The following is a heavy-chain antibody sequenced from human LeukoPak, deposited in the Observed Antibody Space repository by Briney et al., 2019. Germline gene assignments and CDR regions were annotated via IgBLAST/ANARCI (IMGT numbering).Heavy chain of an antibody. CDR1: GGSISSGGYS. Sequence: PSETLSLTCAVSGGSISSGGYSWSWIRQPPGKGLEWIGYIYYSGSTYYNPSLKSRVTISVDTSKNQFSLKLSSVTAADTAVYYCARDPIWAGHYYGSGNFDYWGQGTLVTVSS. J-gene: IGHJ4*02. D-gene: IGHD3-10*01. V-gene: IGHV4-30-4*07. CDR2: IYYSGST. CDR3: ARDPIWAGHYYGSGNFDY.